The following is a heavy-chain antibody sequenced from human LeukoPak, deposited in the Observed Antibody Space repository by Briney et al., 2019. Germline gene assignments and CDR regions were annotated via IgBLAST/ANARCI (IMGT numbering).Heavy chain of an antibody. V-gene: IGHV1-8*03. D-gene: IGHD3-3*01. CDR2: MNPNSGNT. CDR1: GYTFTSYD. Sequence: WASVKVSCKASGYTFTSYDINWVRQATGQGLEWMGWMNPNSGNTGYAQKFQGRVTITRNTSISTAYMELSSLRSEDTAVYYCARANDDFWSGYPKLSYYYYYMDVWGKGTTVTVSS. CDR3: ARANDDFWSGYPKLSYYYYYMDV. J-gene: IGHJ6*03.